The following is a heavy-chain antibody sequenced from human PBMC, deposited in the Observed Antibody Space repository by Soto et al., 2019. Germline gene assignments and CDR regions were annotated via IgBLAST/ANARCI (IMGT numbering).Heavy chain of an antibody. CDR2: ITSSSNYI. CDR3: ARDTNFYASGSGVDY. V-gene: IGHV3-11*06. CDR1: GFIVNDYC. D-gene: IGHD3-10*01. J-gene: IGHJ4*02. Sequence: PGGSLRLSCAASGFIVNDYCMSWIRQAPGKGLEWVSSITSSSNYIHYTDSVQGRFTISRDNAKSSLYLQMNSLRAEDTALYYCARDTNFYASGSGVDYWGRGT.